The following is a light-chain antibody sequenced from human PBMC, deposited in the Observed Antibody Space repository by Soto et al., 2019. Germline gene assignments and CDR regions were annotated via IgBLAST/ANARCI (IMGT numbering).Light chain of an antibody. V-gene: IGKV3-20*01. CDR3: QQYRSSRT. CDR1: QTVGSSY. Sequence: ESVLTQSPGTLSLSPGERATLFCRASQTVGSSYLAWYQQIHGQAPRLLIYGASSRATGIPDRFSGSGSGTDFTLTISRLEPEDFAVYFCQQYRSSRTFGQGTKVDIK. CDR2: GAS. J-gene: IGKJ1*01.